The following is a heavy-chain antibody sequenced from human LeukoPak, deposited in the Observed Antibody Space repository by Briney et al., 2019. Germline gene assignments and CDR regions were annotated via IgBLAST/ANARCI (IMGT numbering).Heavy chain of an antibody. D-gene: IGHD3-22*01. J-gene: IGHJ4*02. CDR3: AREYSSASGKALDY. V-gene: IGHV3-48*02. CDR1: GFTFSSYS. Sequence: GGSLRLSCAASGFTFSSYSMNWVRQAPGKGLEWVSYISSSGSTLHYADSVKGRFTISRDSAKISLYLQLNSLRDEDTAVYYSAREYSSASGKALDYWGQGTLVTVSS. CDR2: ISSSGSTL.